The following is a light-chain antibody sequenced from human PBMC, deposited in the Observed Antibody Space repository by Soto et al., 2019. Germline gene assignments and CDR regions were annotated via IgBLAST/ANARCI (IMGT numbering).Light chain of an antibody. CDR3: KQYGSSPLT. V-gene: IGKV3-20*01. CDR2: GAS. Sequence: ELVLTQSPGTLSLSPGERATLSCRASQSVRSSYLAWYQQKPGQAHRLLIYGASSRATGIPDSFSGSGSGTDFTLIISRLEPEDFAGYYCKQYGSSPLTFGQGTKVEI. CDR1: QSVRSSY. J-gene: IGKJ1*01.